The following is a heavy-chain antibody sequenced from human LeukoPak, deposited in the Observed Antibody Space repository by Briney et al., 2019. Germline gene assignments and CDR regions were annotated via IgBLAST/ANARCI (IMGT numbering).Heavy chain of an antibody. Sequence: SVTVSFKTSGGTFISSAITWVGQAPGQGLEWMGRIIPVLNITRYTQKFQGRVTTTADTSTSTVYMELSSLRSEETAVYYCARDQGLTAPPPYSLDVWGQGTTVIVTS. V-gene: IGHV1-69*04. CDR1: GGTFISSA. CDR2: IIPVLNIT. J-gene: IGHJ6*02. CDR3: ARDQGLTAPPPYSLDV. D-gene: IGHD5-18*01.